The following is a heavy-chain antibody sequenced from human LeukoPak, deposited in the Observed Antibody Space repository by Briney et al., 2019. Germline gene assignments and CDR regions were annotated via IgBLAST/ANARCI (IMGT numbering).Heavy chain of an antibody. CDR1: GGSTSSYY. CDR2: IYYSGST. J-gene: IGHJ3*02. V-gene: IGHV4-59*01. Sequence: PSETLSLTCTVSGGSTSSYYWSCIRQPPGEGLEWSGYIYYSGSTNYNPSLKSRVTISVDTSKNQFSLKLSSVTAADTAVYYCARDLGPIAAAGPGNYHDAFDIWGQGTMVTVSS. CDR3: ARDLGPIAAAGPGNYHDAFDI. D-gene: IGHD6-13*01.